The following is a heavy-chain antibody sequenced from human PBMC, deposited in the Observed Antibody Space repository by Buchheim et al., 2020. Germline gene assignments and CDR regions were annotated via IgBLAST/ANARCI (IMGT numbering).Heavy chain of an antibody. D-gene: IGHD3-3*01. Sequence: EVQLLESGGGLAQPGGSLSLSCAASGFTFSTYAMSWVRQAPGKGLEWVSSVSSSASITYYSDSVKGRFTVSRDNSKNTLRLQMNSLRAEDTAIYYCAKEFRNYDFWSGYGFDFWGQGTL. V-gene: IGHV3-23*01. CDR3: AKEFRNYDFWSGYGFDF. CDR2: VSSSASIT. CDR1: GFTFSTYA. J-gene: IGHJ4*02.